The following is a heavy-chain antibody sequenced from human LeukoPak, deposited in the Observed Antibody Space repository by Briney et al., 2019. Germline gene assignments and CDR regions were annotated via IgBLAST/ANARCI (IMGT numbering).Heavy chain of an antibody. CDR2: INHSGST. Sequence: KPSETLSLTCAVYGGSFSGYYWSWIRQPPGKGLEWIGEINHSGSTNYNPSLKSRVTISVDTSKNQFSLKLSSVTAADTAVYYCARGCRYYDFLSGYYNWFDPWGQGTLVTVSS. V-gene: IGHV4-34*01. CDR1: GGSFSGYY. J-gene: IGHJ5*02. D-gene: IGHD3-3*01. CDR3: ARGCRYYDFLSGYYNWFDP.